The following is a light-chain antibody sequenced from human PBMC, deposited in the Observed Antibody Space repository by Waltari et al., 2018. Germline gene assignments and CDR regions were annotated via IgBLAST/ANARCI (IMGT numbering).Light chain of an antibody. J-gene: IGKJ1*01. CDR1: QSVGRY. Sequence: EIVLTQSPGTLSLSPGERATLSFRASQSVGRYLAWYQQKPGQAPRLLIYDASTRATGIPDRFSGSGSGTDFSLTISRLESEDFAVYYCQKYVNLPATFGQGTKVEIK. V-gene: IGKV3-20*01. CDR2: DAS. CDR3: QKYVNLPAT.